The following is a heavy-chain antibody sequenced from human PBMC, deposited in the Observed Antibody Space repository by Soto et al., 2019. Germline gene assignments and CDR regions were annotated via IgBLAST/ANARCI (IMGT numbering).Heavy chain of an antibody. CDR3: ARERGGYKHFDY. CDR2: INTYTGNI. V-gene: IGHV1-18*01. CDR1: GYTFTSYG. D-gene: IGHD1-26*01. J-gene: IGHJ4*02. Sequence: QVQLVQCGAEVKKPGASVKVSCKVSGYTFTSYGISWVRQAPGQGLEWMGWINTYTGNINYAQKLQGRVTMTTDTSTSTAYMELRSLRSDDTALYYCARERGGYKHFDYWGQGTLVTVSS.